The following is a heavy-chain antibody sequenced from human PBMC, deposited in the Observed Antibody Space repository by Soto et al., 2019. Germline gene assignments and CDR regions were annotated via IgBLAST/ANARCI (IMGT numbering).Heavy chain of an antibody. Sequence: QVQLVQSVAEVKKPGASVKGSCKASGYTFTSYGISWVRQAPGQGLEWMGWISAYNGNTNYAQKLQGRVTMTTYTPTSTAYMELRSLRSDDTAVYYCARDRGFVVRAPPVDYWGQGTLVTVSS. J-gene: IGHJ4*02. V-gene: IGHV1-18*01. CDR1: GYTFTSYG. D-gene: IGHD3-10*01. CDR3: ARDRGFVVRAPPVDY. CDR2: ISAYNGNT.